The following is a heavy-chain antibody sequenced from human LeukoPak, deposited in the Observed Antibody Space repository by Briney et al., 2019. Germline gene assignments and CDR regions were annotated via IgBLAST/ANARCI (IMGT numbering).Heavy chain of an antibody. J-gene: IGHJ4*02. CDR1: GFTFSSYG. CDR3: TRPGYYGSGSYYRSDY. D-gene: IGHD3-10*01. V-gene: IGHV3-30*02. CDR2: IRYDGSNK. Sequence: GGSLRLSCAASGFTFSSYGMHWARQAPGKGLEWVAFIRYDGSNKYYADSVKGRFTISRDNSKNTLYLQMNSLRAEDTAVYYCTRPGYYGSGSYYRSDYWGQGTLVTVSS.